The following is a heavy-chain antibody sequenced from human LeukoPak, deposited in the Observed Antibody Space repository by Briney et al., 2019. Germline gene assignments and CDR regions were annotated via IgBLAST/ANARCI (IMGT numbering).Heavy chain of an antibody. J-gene: IGHJ4*02. V-gene: IGHV4-34*01. Sequence: PSETLSLTCAVYGGSFSSYYWSWIRQPPGKGLEWIGEINHSGSTNYNPSLKSRVTISVDTSKNQFSLKLSSVTAADTAVYYCARSQGHGSGSPFDYWGQGTLVTVSS. CDR1: GGSFSSYY. CDR2: INHSGST. D-gene: IGHD3-10*01. CDR3: ARSQGHGSGSPFDY.